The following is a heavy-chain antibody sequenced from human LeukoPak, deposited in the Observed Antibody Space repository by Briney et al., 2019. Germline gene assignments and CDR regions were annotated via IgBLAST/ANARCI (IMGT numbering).Heavy chain of an antibody. CDR2: IRSKAYGGTT. CDR3: TRAVNVIVVVTGVDY. D-gene: IGHD2-21*02. V-gene: IGHV3-49*03. Sequence: PGGSLTLSCTASGFSCGDYAMSWFRQAPGKGLEWVGFIRSKAYGGTTEYAASVKGRFTISRDDSKSIVYLQMNSLKTEDTAVYYCTRAVNVIVVVTGVDYWGQGTLVTVSS. CDR1: GFSCGDYA. J-gene: IGHJ4*02.